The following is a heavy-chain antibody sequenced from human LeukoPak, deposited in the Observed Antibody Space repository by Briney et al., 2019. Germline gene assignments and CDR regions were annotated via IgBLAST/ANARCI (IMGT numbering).Heavy chain of an antibody. V-gene: IGHV1-2*02. CDR3: AREMVVVPASHYYYYYGMDV. CDR1: GYTFTGYY. CDR2: INPNSGGT. J-gene: IGHJ6*02. Sequence: SVKVSCKASGYTFTGYYMHWVRQAPGQGLGWMGWINPNSGGTNYAQKFQGRVTMTRDTSISTAYMELSRLRSDDTAVYYCAREMVVVPASHYYYYYGMDVWGQGTTVTVSS. D-gene: IGHD2-2*01.